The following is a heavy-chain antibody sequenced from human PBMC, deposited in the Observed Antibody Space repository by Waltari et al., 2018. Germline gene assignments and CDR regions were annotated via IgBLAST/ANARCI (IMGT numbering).Heavy chain of an antibody. V-gene: IGHV4-59*08. CDR2: IYYSGST. CDR1: GGSISSYY. Sequence: QVQLQESGPGLVKPSETLSLTCTVSGGSISSYYWSWTRQPPGKGLEWIGYIYYSGSTNYNPSLKSRVTISVDTSKNQFSLKLSSVTAADTAVYYCARHLSYNWNQPYFDYWGQGTLVTVSS. J-gene: IGHJ4*02. D-gene: IGHD1-20*01. CDR3: ARHLSYNWNQPYFDY.